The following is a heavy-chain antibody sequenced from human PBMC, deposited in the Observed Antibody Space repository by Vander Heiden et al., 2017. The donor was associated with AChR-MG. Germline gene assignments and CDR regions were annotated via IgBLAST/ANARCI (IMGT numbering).Heavy chain of an antibody. D-gene: IGHD6-13*01. V-gene: IGHV1-24*01. CDR2: FDPEDGET. Sequence: QVQLVQSGAAVKKPGASVKVSCKVSGYTLTELSMHWVRQAPGKGLEWMGGFDPEDGETIYAQKFQGRVTMTEDTSTDTAYMELSSLRSEDTAVYYCATSDQLSRKEQQLHYYYYMDVWGKGTTVTVSS. J-gene: IGHJ6*03. CDR3: ATSDQLSRKEQQLHYYYYMDV. CDR1: GYTLTELS.